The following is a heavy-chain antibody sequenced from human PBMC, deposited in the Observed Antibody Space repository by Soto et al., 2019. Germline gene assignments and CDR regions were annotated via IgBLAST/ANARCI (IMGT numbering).Heavy chain of an antibody. CDR3: ARDRSGSSWYEPYYYGMDV. V-gene: IGHV1-18*01. D-gene: IGHD6-13*01. CDR2: ISAYNGNT. CDR1: GYTFTSYG. J-gene: IGHJ6*02. Sequence: ASVKVSCKASGYTFTSYGISWVLQAPGQGLEWMGWISAYNGNTNYAQKLQGRVTMTTDTSTSTAYMELRSLRSDDTAVYYCARDRSGSSWYEPYYYGMDVWGQGTTVTVSS.